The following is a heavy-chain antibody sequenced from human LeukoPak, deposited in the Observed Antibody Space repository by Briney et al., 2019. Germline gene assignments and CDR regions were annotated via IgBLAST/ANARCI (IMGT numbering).Heavy chain of an antibody. CDR2: ISSASANI. CDR1: GFIFSAYS. D-gene: IGHD1-26*01. J-gene: IGHJ4*02. CDR3: ARDDSGSYLAY. Sequence: GGSLRLSCAASGFIFSAYSINWVRQPPGKGLEWVSSISSASANIYYADSLKGRFTISRDNAKNSLYLQINSLRAEDTAVFYCARDDSGSYLAYWGQGTLVTVSS. V-gene: IGHV3-21*01.